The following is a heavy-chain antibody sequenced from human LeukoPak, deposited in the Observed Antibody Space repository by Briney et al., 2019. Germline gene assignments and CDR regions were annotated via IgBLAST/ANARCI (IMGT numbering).Heavy chain of an antibody. CDR1: GFTFSSYA. Sequence: GGSLRLSCAASGFTFSSYAMSWVRQAPGKGLGWISAFSGSGGSTYYADSVRGRFTISRDNSKNTLYLQMNSLRAEDTAVYYCAKDTVRQLVLPYYFDYWGQGTLVTVSS. CDR2: FSGSGGST. D-gene: IGHD6-13*01. J-gene: IGHJ4*02. V-gene: IGHV3-23*01. CDR3: AKDTVRQLVLPYYFDY.